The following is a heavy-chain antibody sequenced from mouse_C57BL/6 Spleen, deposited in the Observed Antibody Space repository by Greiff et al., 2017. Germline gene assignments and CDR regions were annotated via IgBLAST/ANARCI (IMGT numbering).Heavy chain of an antibody. CDR3: ARRIYYYGWDCAMDY. V-gene: IGHV1-18*01. J-gene: IGHJ4*01. CDR1: GYTFTDYN. D-gene: IGHD1-1*01. Sequence: DVKLVESGPELVKPGASVKIPCKASGYTFTDYNMDWVKQSHGKSLEWIGDINPNNGGTIYNQKFKGKATLTVDKSSSTAYMELRSLTSEDTAVYYCARRIYYYGWDCAMDYWGQGTSVTVSS. CDR2: INPNNGGT.